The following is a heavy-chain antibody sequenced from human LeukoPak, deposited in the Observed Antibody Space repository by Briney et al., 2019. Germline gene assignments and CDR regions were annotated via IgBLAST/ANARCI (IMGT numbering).Heavy chain of an antibody. J-gene: IGHJ4*02. CDR3: SGGDYDILTGHTTTFDY. Sequence: ASVKVSCKASGYTFTGYYVHWVRQAPGQGLQWMGWINPNSGGTNYAQKFQGRVTMTRDTSISTAYMELSRLTSDDTAVYYCSGGDYDILTGHTTTFDYWGQGTLVTVPS. CDR1: GYTFTGYY. D-gene: IGHD3-9*01. V-gene: IGHV1-2*02. CDR2: INPNSGGT.